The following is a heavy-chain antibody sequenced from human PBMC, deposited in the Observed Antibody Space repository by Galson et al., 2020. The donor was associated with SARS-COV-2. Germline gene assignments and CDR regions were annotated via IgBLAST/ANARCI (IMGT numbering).Heavy chain of an antibody. V-gene: IGHV1-2*02. Sequence: GESLKISCQASGYTFTGYYMHWVRQAPGQGLEWMGWINPNSGGTNYAQKFQGRVTMTRDTSISTAYMELSRLRSDDTAVYYCAREPSYIGFGELLSYYYYGMDVWGQGTTVTVSS. CDR3: AREPSYIGFGELLSYYYYGMDV. J-gene: IGHJ6*02. CDR1: GYTFTGYY. D-gene: IGHD3-10*01. CDR2: INPNSGGT.